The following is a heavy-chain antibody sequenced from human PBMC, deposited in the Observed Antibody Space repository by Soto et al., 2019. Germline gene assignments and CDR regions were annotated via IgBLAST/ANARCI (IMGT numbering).Heavy chain of an antibody. V-gene: IGHV1-69*02. J-gene: IGHJ4*02. D-gene: IGHD3-9*01. CDR2: IIPLFGLP. Sequence: QVQLVQSGAEVERPGSSVKVSCKASGGTFSTYTISWVRQAPGQGLEWLGRIIPLFGLPNHAQKFQDRVTGTADKTPGTGHLEMNSPRPEDTAVDFCGFDWQTGVVYFGNWGQGTLVTVSS. CDR3: GFDWQTGVVYFGN. CDR1: GGTFSTYT.